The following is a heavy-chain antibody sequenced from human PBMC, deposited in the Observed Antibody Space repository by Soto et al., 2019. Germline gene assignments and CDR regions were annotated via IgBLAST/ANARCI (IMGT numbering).Heavy chain of an antibody. CDR3: ARSPRSSPYFDY. J-gene: IGHJ4*02. D-gene: IGHD6-13*01. V-gene: IGHV5-51*01. CDR2: IYPGDYET. Sequence: GESRKISCQRSGYTFSNFWIAWVRQLPGKGLEWMGIIYPGDYETRYSPSFHGKVTISADRSIGTAYLQWSSLEASDSAFYFCARSPRSSPYFDYWGQGALVTVSS. CDR1: GYTFSNFW.